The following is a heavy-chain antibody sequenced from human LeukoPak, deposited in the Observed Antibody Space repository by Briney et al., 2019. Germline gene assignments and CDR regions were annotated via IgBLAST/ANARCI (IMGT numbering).Heavy chain of an antibody. CDR1: GYTFTGYY. CDR3: ARDGCTSNSCYVRPDYYYYYYMDV. D-gene: IGHD2-2*01. V-gene: IGHV1-2*02. Sequence: ASVKVSCKASGYTFTGYYMHWVRQAPGQGLEWMGWINPNSGATNSAQKFQGRVTMTRDTSISTAYMELNKLRSDDTAVYYCARDGCTSNSCYVRPDYYYYYYMDVWGKGTTVTVSS. J-gene: IGHJ6*03. CDR2: INPNSGAT.